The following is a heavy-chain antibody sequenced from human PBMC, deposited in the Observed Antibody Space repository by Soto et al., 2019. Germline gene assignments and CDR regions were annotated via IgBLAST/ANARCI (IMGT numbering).Heavy chain of an antibody. D-gene: IGHD4-4*01. CDR2: ISYAGSNK. V-gene: IGHV3-30-3*01. CDR1: GFTFSSYA. J-gene: IGHJ2*01. Sequence: QVQLVESGGGVVQPGRSLRLSCAASGFTFSSYAMHWVRQAPGKGLEWVAVISYAGSNKYYADSVKGRFTISRDNSKNTRYLQMNSLRLEDTAVYYCARPLWSDDYNWGYFDLWGRGTPVTVSS. CDR3: ARPLWSDDYNWGYFDL.